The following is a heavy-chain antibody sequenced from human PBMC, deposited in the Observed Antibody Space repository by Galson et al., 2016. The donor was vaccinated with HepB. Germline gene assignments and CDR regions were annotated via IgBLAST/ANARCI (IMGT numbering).Heavy chain of an antibody. D-gene: IGHD3-10*01. CDR3: AKPRGSHGYFDY. Sequence: SVKVSCKASGGTFSNFAVSWVRQAPGQGPEWMGGIMPLYGTPNYAQNFQGRLTSSADESTTTAYMELSSLRSEDTAVYYCAKPRGSHGYFDYWGQGTLVTVSS. CDR2: IMPLYGTP. J-gene: IGHJ4*02. V-gene: IGHV1-69*13. CDR1: GGTFSNFA.